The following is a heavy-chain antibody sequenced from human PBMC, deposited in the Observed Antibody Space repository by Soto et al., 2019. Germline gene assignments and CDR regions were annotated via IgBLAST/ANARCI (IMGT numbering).Heavy chain of an antibody. J-gene: IGHJ5*02. D-gene: IGHD1-1*01. V-gene: IGHV1-69*13. CDR2: IIPIFGTA. Sequence: SVKVSCKASGGTFSSYAISWVRQAPGQGLEWMGGIIPIFGTANYAQKFQGRVTITADESTSTAYMELSSLRSEDTAVYYCARRGSVQLERREFDPWSQGTLVTVSS. CDR3: ARRGSVQLERREFDP. CDR1: GGTFSSYA.